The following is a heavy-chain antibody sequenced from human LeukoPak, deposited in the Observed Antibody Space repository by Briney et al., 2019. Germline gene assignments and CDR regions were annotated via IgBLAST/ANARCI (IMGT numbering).Heavy chain of an antibody. J-gene: IGHJ6*02. V-gene: IGHV3-23*01. CDR1: GFTVSSNY. CDR3: AKGRVAAAGSGREWYGMDV. Sequence: PGGSLRLSCAASGFTVSSNYMSWVRQAPGKGLEWVSGISGSDGSTQYADSVKGHFTISRDNSKNTLYLQMNSLRVEDTAVYYCAKGRVAAAGSGREWYGMDVWGQGTTVTV. CDR2: ISGSDGST. D-gene: IGHD6-13*01.